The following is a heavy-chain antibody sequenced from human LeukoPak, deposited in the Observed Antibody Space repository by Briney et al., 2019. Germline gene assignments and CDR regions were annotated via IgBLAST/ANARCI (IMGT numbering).Heavy chain of an antibody. V-gene: IGHV3-21*01. Sequence: GGSLRLSYAASGFTFSSYSMNWVRQAPGKGLEWVSSISSSSSYIYYADSVKGRFTISRDNAKNSLYLQMNSLRAEDMAVYYCARARLGGIAARPDFQHWGQGTLVTVSS. CDR3: ARARLGGIAARPDFQH. CDR2: ISSSSSYI. CDR1: GFTFSSYS. D-gene: IGHD6-6*01. J-gene: IGHJ1*01.